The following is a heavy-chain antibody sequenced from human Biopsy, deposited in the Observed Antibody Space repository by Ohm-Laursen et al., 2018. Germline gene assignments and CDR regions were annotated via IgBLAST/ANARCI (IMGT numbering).Heavy chain of an antibody. V-gene: IGHV4-39*01. CDR2: VYYSGST. CDR3: ARHSLDDFWSGAHYYFDY. D-gene: IGHD3-3*01. Sequence: GTLSLTCSVSGGSISSRNHYWGWLRQPPGKGLEWIGHVYYSGSTFYNSPLESRVTVSVDTSKNQFHLRLTSMSASDTAVYYCARHSLDDFWSGAHYYFDYWGLGTLVTVSS. J-gene: IGHJ4*02. CDR1: GGSISSRNHY.